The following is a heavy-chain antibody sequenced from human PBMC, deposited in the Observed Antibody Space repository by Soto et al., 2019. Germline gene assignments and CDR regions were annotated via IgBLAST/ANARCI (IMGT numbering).Heavy chain of an antibody. CDR3: ARAPSGYDSYYWYGMDV. CDR1: GDSVSSNSAT. D-gene: IGHD5-12*01. CDR2: TYYRSKWYN. J-gene: IGHJ6*02. V-gene: IGHV6-1*01. Sequence: PSQTLSLTCAISGDSVSSNSATWDWIRQSPSRGLEWLGRTYYRSKWYNDYAVSVKSRITINPDTSKNQFSLQLSSVTAADTALYYCARAPSGYDSYYWYGMDVWGQGTTVTVSS.